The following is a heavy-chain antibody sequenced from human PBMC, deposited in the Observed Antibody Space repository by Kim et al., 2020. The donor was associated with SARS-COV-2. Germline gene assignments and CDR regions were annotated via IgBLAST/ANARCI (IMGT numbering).Heavy chain of an antibody. CDR3: ATAITIFGGFDP. CDR1: GYTLTELS. J-gene: IGHJ5*02. D-gene: IGHD3-3*01. V-gene: IGHV1-24*01. Sequence: ASVKVSCKVSGYTLTELSMHWVRQAPGKGLEWMGGFDPEDGETIYAQKFQGRVTMTEDTSTDTAYMELSSLRSECTAVYYCATAITIFGGFDPWGQGTLVTVSS. CDR2: FDPEDGET.